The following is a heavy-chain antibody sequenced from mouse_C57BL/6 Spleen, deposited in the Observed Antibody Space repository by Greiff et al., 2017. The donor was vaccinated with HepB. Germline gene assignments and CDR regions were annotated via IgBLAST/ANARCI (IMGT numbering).Heavy chain of an antibody. D-gene: IGHD3-2*02. J-gene: IGHJ3*01. CDR2: ISDGGSYT. CDR1: GFTFSSYA. Sequence: EVKLVESGGGLVKPGGSLKLSCAASGFTFSSYAMSWVRQTPEKRLEWVATISDGGSYTYYPDNVKGRFTISRDNAKNNLYLQMSHLKSEDTAMYYCARDTSSPSQAYFSYWVHSTLVTVSA. V-gene: IGHV5-4*01. CDR3: ARDTSSPSQAYFSY.